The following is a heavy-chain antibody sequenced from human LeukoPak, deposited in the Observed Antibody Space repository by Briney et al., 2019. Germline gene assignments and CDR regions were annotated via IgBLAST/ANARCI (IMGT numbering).Heavy chain of an antibody. CDR1: GSTFSNYG. CDR3: VKDNPLDY. D-gene: IGHD1-14*01. V-gene: IGHV3-30*02. Sequence: PGGSLRLSCGASGSTFSNYGMLWVRRAPGKGLEWVAFIRYDGNNKLYADSMKGRFTISRDNSKNTLYLHINSLRAEDTAVYYCVKDNPLDYWGQGTLVIVSS. J-gene: IGHJ4*02. CDR2: IRYDGNNK.